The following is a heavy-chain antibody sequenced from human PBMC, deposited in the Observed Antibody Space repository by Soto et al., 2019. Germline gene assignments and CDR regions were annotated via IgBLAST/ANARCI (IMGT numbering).Heavy chain of an antibody. CDR3: ARDPCISTTCFHDY. CDR1: GDTFNTYS. J-gene: IGHJ4*02. CDR2: IIPIFGTA. D-gene: IGHD2-2*01. Sequence: QVQLVQSGAEVKKPGSSVKVSCKASGDTFNTYSISWVRQAPGQGLEWMGGIIPIFGTANSAQNFQDRVTITADASTNTAYMDLSGLRPDDTAVYYCARDPCISTTCFHDYWGQGTLVTVSS. V-gene: IGHV1-69*12.